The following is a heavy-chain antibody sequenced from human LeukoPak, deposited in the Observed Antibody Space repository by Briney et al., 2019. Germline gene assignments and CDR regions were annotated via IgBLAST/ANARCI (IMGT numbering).Heavy chain of an antibody. CDR2: IYYSGST. V-gene: IGHV4-39*01. Sequence: KASETLSLTCTVSGGSISSASSYWGWIRQPPGKGLEWIGNIYYSGSTYYNPSLKSRVTISVDTSKNQFSLKLSSVTATDTAVHYCARQTGSSTYWGQGTLVTVSS. D-gene: IGHD1-26*01. CDR1: GGSISSASSY. CDR3: ARQTGSSTY. J-gene: IGHJ4*02.